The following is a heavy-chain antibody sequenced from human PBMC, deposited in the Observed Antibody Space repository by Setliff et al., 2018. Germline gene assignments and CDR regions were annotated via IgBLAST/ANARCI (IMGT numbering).Heavy chain of an antibody. D-gene: IGHD5-18*01. CDR2: IRRNADNRAP. V-gene: IGHV3-73*01. CDR1: GFTFSGSA. CDR3: ARVYAYSYGFDS. J-gene: IGHJ4*02. Sequence: GGSLRLSCAASGFTFSGSAMYWVRQASGKGLEWVGRIRRNADNRAPIYAASVKGRFTISRDDSKNTAYLQMNSLKIEDTAVYYCARVYAYSYGFDSWGQGTQVTVSS.